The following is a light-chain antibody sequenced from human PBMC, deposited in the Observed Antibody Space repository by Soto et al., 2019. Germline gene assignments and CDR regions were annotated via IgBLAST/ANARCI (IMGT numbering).Light chain of an antibody. CDR3: QKYNDWPRT. J-gene: IGKJ4*01. CDR2: GAS. Sequence: EIVMTQSPATLSVSPGERATLSCRASQSVNSNLAWYQQKPGQAPRILIYGASTRATAIPARFSGSGSGKEFTLTLSSLQSEDFAVYYCQKYNDWPRTWGGGPRVEIK. CDR1: QSVNSN. V-gene: IGKV3-15*01.